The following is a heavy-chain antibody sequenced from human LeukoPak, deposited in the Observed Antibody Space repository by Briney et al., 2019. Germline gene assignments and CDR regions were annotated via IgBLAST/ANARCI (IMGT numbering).Heavy chain of an antibody. CDR3: ARRGSFYPFDF. CDR2: VFYIANT. D-gene: IGHD3-10*01. V-gene: IGHV4-39*01. CDR1: GGSISSNNYY. Sequence: PSETLSLTCSVSGGSISSNNYYWVWIRQPPGRGLEWVGSVFYIANTYYNVSLKSRLTISVDTSKNLFSLNLRSVTAADTAIYYCARRGSFYPFDFWGQGILVTVSS. J-gene: IGHJ4*02.